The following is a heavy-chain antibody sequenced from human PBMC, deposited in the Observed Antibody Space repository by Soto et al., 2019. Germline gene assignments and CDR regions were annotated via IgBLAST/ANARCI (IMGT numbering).Heavy chain of an antibody. CDR1: GYTLTSYG. J-gene: IGHJ3*01. Sequence: ASVKVSCKASGYTLTSYGISWVRQAPGQGLEWMGWISAYNGNTNFAQKLQDRVTMTTDTSTSTAYMELRSLRSDDTAVYYCARDRITIFGEQADAFDLWGQGTMVTVSS. D-gene: IGHD3-3*01. V-gene: IGHV1-18*01. CDR2: ISAYNGNT. CDR3: ARDRITIFGEQADAFDL.